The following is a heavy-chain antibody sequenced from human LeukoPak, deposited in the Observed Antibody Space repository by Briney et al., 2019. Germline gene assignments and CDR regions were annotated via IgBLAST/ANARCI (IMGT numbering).Heavy chain of an antibody. CDR1: GFTFSDYY. Sequence: GGSLRLSCAASGFTFSDYYMSWIRQAPGKGLEWVSYISSSGNTISYADSVKGRFLISRDNAKNSLYLQIDSLRDEDMAVYYCARGRGRYGDFHNDYWGQGTLVTVSS. J-gene: IGHJ4*02. V-gene: IGHV3-11*01. CDR2: ISSSGNTI. D-gene: IGHD4-17*01. CDR3: ARGRGRYGDFHNDY.